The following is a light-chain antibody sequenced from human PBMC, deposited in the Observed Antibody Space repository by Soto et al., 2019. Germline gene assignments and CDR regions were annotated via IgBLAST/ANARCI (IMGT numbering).Light chain of an antibody. J-gene: IGKJ4*01. CDR2: GAA. Sequence: DIQLTQSPSSMSASVGDRVAITCRASQNIRNYLNWYQQKPGKALEVLIYGAASLQSGVPSRFSGSGSGTNFTVTINSLQPEEYATDYCQQSYNRQALTFGGGPKVEIK. CDR1: QNIRNY. CDR3: QQSYNRQALT. V-gene: IGKV1-39*01.